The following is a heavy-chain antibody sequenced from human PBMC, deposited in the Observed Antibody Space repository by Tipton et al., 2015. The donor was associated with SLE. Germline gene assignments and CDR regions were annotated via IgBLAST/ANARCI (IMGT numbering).Heavy chain of an antibody. D-gene: IGHD6-13*01. CDR1: GGSISTGAYY. CDR2: MHHGGGT. Sequence: TLSLTCTVSGGSISTGAYYWGWIRQPPGKGMAWIGSMHHGGGTFCSPSLKSRVTISPDTSMNQFSLILSSVTAADTAVYYCARDARYSSRGDFDSWGQGTLGTVSS. V-gene: IGHV4-39*07. J-gene: IGHJ4*02. CDR3: ARDARYSSRGDFDS.